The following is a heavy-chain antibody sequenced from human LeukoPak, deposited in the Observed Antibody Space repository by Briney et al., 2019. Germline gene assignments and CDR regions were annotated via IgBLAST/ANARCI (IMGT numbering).Heavy chain of an antibody. CDR1: SGSISSGGYY. J-gene: IGHJ4*02. CDR3: ARGSFDYYFDY. D-gene: IGHD3-9*01. V-gene: IGHV4-61*08. Sequence: PSETLSLTCTVSSGSISSGGYYWNWIRQPPGKGLEWIGYMYYSGSTKYNPSLKSRVTISVDTSKNQFSLKLSSVTAADTAVYYCARGSFDYYFDYWGQGTLVTVSS. CDR2: MYYSGST.